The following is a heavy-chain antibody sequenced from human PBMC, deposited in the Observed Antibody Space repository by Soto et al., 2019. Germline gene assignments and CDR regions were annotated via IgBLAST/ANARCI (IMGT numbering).Heavy chain of an antibody. Sequence: QVQLQESGPGLVKPSETLSLTCTVSGGSVSSGSYYWSWIRQPPGQGLEWIGYIYYSGSTNYNPSLKSRVTISVDTSKNQFSLKLSSVTAADTAVYYCARVPSYYDFWSGYYTHYGMDVWGQGTTVTVSS. CDR3: ARVPSYYDFWSGYYTHYGMDV. D-gene: IGHD3-3*01. CDR1: GGSVSSGSYY. J-gene: IGHJ6*02. CDR2: IYYSGST. V-gene: IGHV4-61*01.